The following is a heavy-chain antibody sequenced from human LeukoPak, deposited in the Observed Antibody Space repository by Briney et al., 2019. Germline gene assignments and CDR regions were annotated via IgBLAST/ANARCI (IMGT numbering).Heavy chain of an antibody. CDR1: GYIFTGYD. D-gene: IGHD3-9*01. Sequence: ASVKVSCKASGYIFTGYDINWVRQATGQGLEWMGWMNTHRGNTGYAQKFQGRVTMTRNTSISTAYMELSSLISDDTAVYYCVPMGVVTGNWFDPWGQGTLVTVSS. CDR3: VPMGVVTGNWFDP. V-gene: IGHV1-8*01. CDR2: MNTHRGNT. J-gene: IGHJ5*02.